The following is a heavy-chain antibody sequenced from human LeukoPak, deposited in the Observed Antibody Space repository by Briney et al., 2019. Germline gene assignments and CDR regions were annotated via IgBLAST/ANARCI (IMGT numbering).Heavy chain of an antibody. V-gene: IGHV3-74*01. CDR1: GFTFSSSW. CDR2: LDGDGSTT. Sequence: PGRSLRLSCAASGFTFSSSWMHWVRQAPGKGLVWVSRLDGDGSTTTYADSVKGRFTISRDNAKNTLYLQLNSLGAEDTAVYYCTRGTGTTFDYWGQGTLVTVSS. D-gene: IGHD1-1*01. J-gene: IGHJ4*02. CDR3: TRGTGTTFDY.